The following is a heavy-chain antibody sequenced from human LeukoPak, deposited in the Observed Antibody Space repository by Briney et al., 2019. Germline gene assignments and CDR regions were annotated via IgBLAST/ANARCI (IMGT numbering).Heavy chain of an antibody. D-gene: IGHD3-22*01. V-gene: IGHV4-61*02. CDR3: ACKTNSSGYYVFYY. Sequence: PSQTLSLTCTVSGGSISSGSYYWSWIRQPAGKGLEWIGRIYTSGSTNYNPSLNSRVTMSVDTSKNQFSLKLSSVTAADTAVYYCACKTNSSGYYVFYYWGQGTLVTVSS. CDR2: IYTSGST. J-gene: IGHJ4*02. CDR1: GGSISSGSYY.